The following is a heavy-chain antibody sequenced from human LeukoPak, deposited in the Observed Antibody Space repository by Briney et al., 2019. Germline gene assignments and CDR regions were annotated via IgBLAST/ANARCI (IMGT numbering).Heavy chain of an antibody. CDR2: MNEYSTTI. Sequence: GGSVRVSCAASGYPFTSFWMHWVRQAPGQGLVWVSDMNEYSTTIRYAESVQGRFTISRDNAKSTLYLQMNNLRAEDTAMYFCARGGVNPVDHWGQGTLVTVSS. D-gene: IGHD1-14*01. CDR1: GYPFTSFW. J-gene: IGHJ4*02. CDR3: ARGGVNPVDH. V-gene: IGHV3-74*01.